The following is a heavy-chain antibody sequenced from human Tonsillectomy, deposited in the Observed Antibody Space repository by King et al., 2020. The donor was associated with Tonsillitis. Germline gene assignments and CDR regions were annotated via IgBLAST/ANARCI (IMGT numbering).Heavy chain of an antibody. CDR3: ARDGVVDLRHGMDV. CDR2: IWFDGSNK. V-gene: IGHV3-33*01. CDR1: GFTFSSYG. Sequence: VQLVESGGGVVQPGRSLGLSCAASGFTFSSYGMHWVRQAPGMGLEWLAFIWFDGSNKYYADSVKGRFTISRDNSKNTLYLKINSLRAEDTAGYYCARDGVVDLRHGMDVWGQGTTVTVSS. J-gene: IGHJ6*02. D-gene: IGHD3-3*01.